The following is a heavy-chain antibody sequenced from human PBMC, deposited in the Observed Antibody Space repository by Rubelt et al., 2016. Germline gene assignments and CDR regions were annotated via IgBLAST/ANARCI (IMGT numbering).Heavy chain of an antibody. CDR1: GGTFSSYA. D-gene: IGHD3-3*01. CDR3: ATGGDFGVVIPNWFDP. Sequence: QVQLVQSGAEAKKPGSSVKVSCKASGGTFSSYAISWVQQAPGQGPEWMGGTLPIFGTANNAQKLQGRVTSTADESTGTAYMELSSLRSEDTAVYYCATGGDFGVVIPNWFDPWGQGTLVTVSS. J-gene: IGHJ5*02. V-gene: IGHV1-69*01. CDR2: TLPIFGTA.